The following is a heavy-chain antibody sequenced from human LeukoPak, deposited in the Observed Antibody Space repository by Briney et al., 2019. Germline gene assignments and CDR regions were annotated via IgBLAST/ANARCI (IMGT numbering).Heavy chain of an antibody. CDR3: AKIFGRSYYLHFDY. Sequence: RGSLRLSCAASGFTFSTHAMSSGRQGPGEGLEWVSGFSGSGDITYYVDSVKGRFTISRDNSKHTLYMQMNSLRAEETAVYYFAKIFGRSYYLHFDYWGQGTLVSVSS. CDR2: FSGSGDIT. D-gene: IGHD1-26*01. CDR1: GFTFSTHA. J-gene: IGHJ4*02. V-gene: IGHV3-23*01.